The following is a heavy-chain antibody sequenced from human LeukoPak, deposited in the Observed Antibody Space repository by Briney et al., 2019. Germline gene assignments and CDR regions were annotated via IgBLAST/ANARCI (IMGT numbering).Heavy chain of an antibody. Sequence: GTSVKVSCKASGFTFTSSAVQWVRQARGQRLEWIGWIVVGSGNTNYAQKFQERVTITRDMSTSTAYMELSSLGSEDTAVYYCAAGYSGSYYPSFDYWGQGTLVTVSS. V-gene: IGHV1-58*01. J-gene: IGHJ4*02. D-gene: IGHD3-10*01. CDR2: IVVGSGNT. CDR3: AAGYSGSYYPSFDY. CDR1: GFTFTSSA.